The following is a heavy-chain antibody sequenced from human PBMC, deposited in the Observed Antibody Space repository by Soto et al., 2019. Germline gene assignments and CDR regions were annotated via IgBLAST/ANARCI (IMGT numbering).Heavy chain of an antibody. CDR1: GGSISSGDYY. CDR2: IYYSGST. J-gene: IGHJ5*02. V-gene: IGHV4-30-4*01. D-gene: IGHD2-2*01. CDR3: ARRFCSSTSCKGGNNWFDP. Sequence: SETLSLTXTVSGGSISSGDYYWSWIRQPPGKGLEWIGYIYYSGSTYYNPSLKSRVTISVDTSKNQFSLKLSSVTAADTAVYYCARRFCSSTSCKGGNNWFDPWGQGTLVTVSS.